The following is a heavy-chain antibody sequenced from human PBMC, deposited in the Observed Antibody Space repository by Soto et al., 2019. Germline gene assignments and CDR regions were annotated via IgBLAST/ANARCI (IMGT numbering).Heavy chain of an antibody. J-gene: IGHJ6*03. Sequence: GGSLRLSCAASGFTFSSYAMSWVRQAPGKGLEWVSAISGSGGSTYYADSVKGRFTISRDNSKNTLYLQMNSLRAEDTAVYYCAKSGQLTRLYYYYYMDVWGKGTTVTVSS. D-gene: IGHD3-10*01. CDR2: ISGSGGST. CDR1: GFTFSSYA. V-gene: IGHV3-23*01. CDR3: AKSGQLTRLYYYYYMDV.